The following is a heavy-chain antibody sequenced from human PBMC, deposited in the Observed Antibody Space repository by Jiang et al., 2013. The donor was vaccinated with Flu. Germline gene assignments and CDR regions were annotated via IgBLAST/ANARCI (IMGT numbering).Heavy chain of an antibody. CDR2: INTGNGNT. D-gene: IGHD3-10*01. J-gene: IGHJ6*02. CDR1: GYTFNNYA. V-gene: IGHV1-3*04. CDR3: ARVFEGFGEYKTYYYYGMDV. Sequence: SGYTFNNYAIHWVRQAPGQRLEWMGWINTGNGNTKYSQKFQARVAITRDTPASTAYMELSSLRSEDTAVYYCARVFEGFGEYKTYYYYGMDVWGQGTTVTVSS.